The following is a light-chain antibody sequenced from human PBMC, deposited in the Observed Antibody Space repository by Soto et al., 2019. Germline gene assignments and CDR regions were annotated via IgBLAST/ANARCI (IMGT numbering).Light chain of an antibody. CDR3: CSYAGSYTWV. CDR1: SSDLGGYNF. V-gene: IGLV2-11*01. CDR2: DVS. Sequence: QSALTQPRSVSGSPGQSVTISCTGTSSDLGGYNFVSWYQHHPGKAPKLMIYDVSKRPSWVPDRFSGSKSGNTASLTISGLQAEDEADYYCCSYAGSYTWVFGGGTKLTVL. J-gene: IGLJ3*02.